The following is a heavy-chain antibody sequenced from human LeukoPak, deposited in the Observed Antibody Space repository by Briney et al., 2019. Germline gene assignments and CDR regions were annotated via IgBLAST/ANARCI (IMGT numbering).Heavy chain of an antibody. D-gene: IGHD3-22*01. CDR1: GGSISSSSYY. V-gene: IGHV4-39*01. Sequence: PLETLSLTCTVSGGSISSSSYYWGWIRLPPGKGLEWIGSVYYSGRTYDNPSLKSRVTVSVDTSKSQFSLKLSSVTAADTAVYYCARLLYDRSGYYYFDYWGQGTLVTVSS. CDR2: VYYSGRT. J-gene: IGHJ4*02. CDR3: ARLLYDRSGYYYFDY.